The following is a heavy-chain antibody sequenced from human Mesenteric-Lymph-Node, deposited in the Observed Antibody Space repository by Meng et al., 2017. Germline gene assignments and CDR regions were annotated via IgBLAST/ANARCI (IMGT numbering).Heavy chain of an antibody. Sequence: ASVKVSCKASGYTFTSYGISWVRQAPGQGLEWMGWINTNTGNPTYAQGFTGRFVFSLDTSVSTAYLQISSLKAEDTAVYYCARVVDGYNYGVSGYWGQGTLVTIDS. CDR1: GYTFTSYG. CDR3: ARVVDGYNYGVSGY. D-gene: IGHD5-24*01. J-gene: IGHJ4*02. V-gene: IGHV7-4-1*02. CDR2: INTNTGNP.